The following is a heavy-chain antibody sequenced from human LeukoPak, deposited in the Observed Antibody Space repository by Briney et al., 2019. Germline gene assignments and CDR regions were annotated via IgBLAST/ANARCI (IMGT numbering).Heavy chain of an antibody. J-gene: IGHJ4*02. CDR3: ARQDFDYYDSSGSYDY. CDR1: GXSIGSSY. V-gene: IGHV4-59*08. CDR2: IYYSGTT. D-gene: IGHD3-22*01. Sequence: SETLSLTWSVAGXSIGSSYWSWIRQPPGKGLEWIEYIYYSGTTNYNPSLKSRVTISVDTSKSQFSLKLSSVTAADTAVYYCARQDFDYYDSSGSYDYWGQGTLVTVSS.